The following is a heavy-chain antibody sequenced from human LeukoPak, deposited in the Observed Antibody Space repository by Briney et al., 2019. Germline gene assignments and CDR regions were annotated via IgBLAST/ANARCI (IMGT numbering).Heavy chain of an antibody. CDR1: GFTFRNYV. D-gene: IGHD3-10*01. CDR3: AREGYYGSGSPPSLYFDY. CDR2: TSSDLNVK. J-gene: IGHJ4*02. V-gene: IGHV3-30-3*01. Sequence: PGESLGLSCAASGFTFRNYVIHWVRQAPGKGLEWVAVTSSDLNVKLYADSVKGRFTISRDNSRSTLYLQMNSLRPEDTAIYYCAREGYYGSGSPPSLYFDYWGQGTLVTVSS.